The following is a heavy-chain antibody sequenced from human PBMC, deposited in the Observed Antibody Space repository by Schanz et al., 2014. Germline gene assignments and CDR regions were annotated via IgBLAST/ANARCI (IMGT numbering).Heavy chain of an antibody. CDR3: ARDLTVDTGSVVHYYYYGMDV. D-gene: IGHD5-12*01. J-gene: IGHJ6*02. CDR2: INPNTGGT. CDR1: GYTFSDYY. Sequence: QVQLVQSGAEVKKPGASVKVSCKASGYTFSDYYIHWVRQAPGQGLEWMGWINPNTGGTNFAQKFQGRVTITRDTSASTAYRELTSLRSEDTAVYFCARDLTVDTGSVVHYYYYGMDVWGQGTTVTVSS. V-gene: IGHV1-2*02.